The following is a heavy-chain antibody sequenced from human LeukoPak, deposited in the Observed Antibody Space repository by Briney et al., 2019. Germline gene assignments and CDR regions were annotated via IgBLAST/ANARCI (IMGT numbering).Heavy chain of an antibody. Sequence: PGRSLRLSCAASGFTFSSYGMHWVRQAPGKGLEWVAVIWYDGSNKYYADSVKGRFTISRDNSKNTLYLQMNSLRAEDTAVYYCAKLAVTPAHDAFDIWGQGTMVTVSA. V-gene: IGHV3-33*06. CDR1: GFTFSSYG. J-gene: IGHJ3*02. D-gene: IGHD4-17*01. CDR3: AKLAVTPAHDAFDI. CDR2: IWYDGSNK.